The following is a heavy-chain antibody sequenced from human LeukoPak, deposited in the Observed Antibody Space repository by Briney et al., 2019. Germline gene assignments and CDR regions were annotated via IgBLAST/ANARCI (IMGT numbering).Heavy chain of an antibody. CDR1: GITLSNYG. D-gene: IGHD3-22*01. CDR2: ISCSGDNT. CDR3: AKRGVVIRVILVGFHKEAYYFDS. J-gene: IGHJ4*02. Sequence: GGSLSLSCAVSGITLSNYGMPWLRQATGKGLEWVTGISCSGDNTNYADSVKGRFTISRDNAKNTLFLQMKSLRVEDTAVYFCAKRGVVIRVILVGFHKEAYYFDSWGQGALVTVSS. V-gene: IGHV3-23*01.